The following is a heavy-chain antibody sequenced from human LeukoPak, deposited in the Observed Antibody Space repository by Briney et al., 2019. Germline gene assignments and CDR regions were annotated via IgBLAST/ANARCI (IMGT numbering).Heavy chain of an antibody. Sequence: PSETLSLTCAVYGGSFSGYYWIWIRQPPGKGLEWIGEINHSGSTNYNPSLKSRVTISVDTSKNQFSLKLSSVTAADTAVYYCARHDVRGGSYDYWGQGTLVTVSS. V-gene: IGHV4-34*01. CDR2: INHSGST. D-gene: IGHD1-26*01. CDR1: GGSFSGYY. CDR3: ARHDVRGGSYDY. J-gene: IGHJ4*02.